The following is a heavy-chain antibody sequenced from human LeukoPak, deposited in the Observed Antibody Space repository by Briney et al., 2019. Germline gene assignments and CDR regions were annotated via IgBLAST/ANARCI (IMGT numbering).Heavy chain of an antibody. CDR2: INSDGSST. Sequence: GGSLRLSCAASGFTFSNYWMHWVRQAPGKGLVWVSRINSDGSSTSYADSVKGRFTFSRDNAKNTLYLQMNSLRAEDTAVYYCARDRYRSHYVYKPFDYWGQGTLVTVSS. D-gene: IGHD5-24*01. CDR3: ARDRYRSHYVYKPFDY. CDR1: GFTFSNYW. V-gene: IGHV3-74*01. J-gene: IGHJ4*02.